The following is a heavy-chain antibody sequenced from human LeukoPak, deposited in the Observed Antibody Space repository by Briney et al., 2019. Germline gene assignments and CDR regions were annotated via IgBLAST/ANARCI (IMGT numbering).Heavy chain of an antibody. Sequence: SETLSLTCAVYGGSFSGYYWSWIRQPPGKGLEWIGEINHSGSTNYNPSLKSRVTISVDTSKNQFSLKLSSVTAADTAVYYCARGPGYYDSSGYYPSWNYYGMDVWGQGTTVTVSS. CDR2: INHSGST. CDR1: GGSFSGYY. V-gene: IGHV4-34*01. J-gene: IGHJ6*02. CDR3: ARGPGYYDSSGYYPSWNYYGMDV. D-gene: IGHD3-22*01.